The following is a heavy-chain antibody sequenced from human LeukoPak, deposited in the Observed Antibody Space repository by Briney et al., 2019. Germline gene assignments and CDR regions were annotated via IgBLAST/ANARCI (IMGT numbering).Heavy chain of an antibody. CDR3: ARLSGYDWESFYDY. J-gene: IGHJ4*01. CDR2: IYYSGST. Sequence: PSETLSLTCTVSVGSISSYYGSWVRQPPGKGLEWVGYIYYSGSTYYNPSLKSRVTIAVHTSKNQFSLKLSSVTAADTAVYYCARLSGYDWESFYDYWGHGKLVTASS. D-gene: IGHD5-12*01. V-gene: IGHV4-59*01. CDR1: VGSISSYY.